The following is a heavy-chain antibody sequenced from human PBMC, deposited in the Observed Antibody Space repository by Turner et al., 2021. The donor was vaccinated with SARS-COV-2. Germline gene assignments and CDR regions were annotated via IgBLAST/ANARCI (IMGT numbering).Heavy chain of an antibody. D-gene: IGHD3-3*01. J-gene: IGHJ6*02. CDR1: GFTFSSYS. CDR2: ISSRSSYI. CDR3: ARDLYDFWSGYNSYYYGMDV. V-gene: IGHV3-21*01. Sequence: EVQLVESGGGLVKPGGSLRLPCAASGFTFSSYSMNWVRQAPGKGLEWVSSISSRSSYIYYADSVKGRFTISRDNAKNSLYLQMNSLRAEDTAVYSCARDLYDFWSGYNSYYYGMDVWGQGTTVTVSS.